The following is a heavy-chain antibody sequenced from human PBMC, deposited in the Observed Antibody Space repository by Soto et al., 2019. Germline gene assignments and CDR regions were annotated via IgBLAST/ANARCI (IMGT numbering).Heavy chain of an antibody. D-gene: IGHD1-1*01. CDR3: AKPLTITWKNGFAP. CDR1: GFTFSSSA. CDR2: ISDSGGRT. J-gene: IGHJ5*02. Sequence: EEQLLESGGGLVQPGESLRLSCAASGFTFSSSAMNWVRQAPGKGLGWVSIISDSGGRTYYADSVRGRFTISRDNSKNTLYLQMNSLRAEDPAVYYCAKPLTITWKNGFAPWGQGTLVTVSS. V-gene: IGHV3-23*01.